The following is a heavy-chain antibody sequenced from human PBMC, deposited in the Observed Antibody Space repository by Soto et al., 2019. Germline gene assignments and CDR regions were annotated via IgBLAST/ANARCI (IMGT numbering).Heavy chain of an antibody. CDR3: ANEKGGSGSYYAYYFYGMDV. Sequence: GGSLRLSCAASGFTFSSYAMSWVRQAPGKGLEWVSAISGSGGSTYYADSVKGRFTISRDNSKNTLYLQMDSLRAEDTAVYYCANEKGGSGSYYAYYFYGMDVWGPGTTVTVSS. J-gene: IGHJ6*02. V-gene: IGHV3-23*01. CDR2: ISGSGGST. CDR1: GFTFSSYA. D-gene: IGHD3-10*01.